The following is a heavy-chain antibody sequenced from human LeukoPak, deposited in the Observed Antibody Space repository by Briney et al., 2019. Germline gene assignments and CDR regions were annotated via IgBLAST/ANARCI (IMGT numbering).Heavy chain of an antibody. V-gene: IGHV4-61*02. CDR1: GGSISSGSYY. D-gene: IGHD3-10*01. CDR2: SYSSGSP. J-gene: IGHJ4*02. CDR3: AGWHNYYGSGSYYQGFDY. Sequence: SETLSLTCTVSGGSISSGSYYWSWIRQPAGKGLEWIGRSYSSGSPNYNPALRSPVTISVDTSKNQFSLKLRSVTAADTAVYYCAGWHNYYGSGSYYQGFDYWGRGTLVTVSS.